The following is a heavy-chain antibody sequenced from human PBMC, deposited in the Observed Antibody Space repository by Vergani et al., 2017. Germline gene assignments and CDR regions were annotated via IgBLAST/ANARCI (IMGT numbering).Heavy chain of an antibody. J-gene: IGHJ4*02. Sequence: QVQLQESGPGLVKPSETLSLTCTVSGGSISSYYWSWIRQPPGKGLEWIGYIYYSGSTNYNPSLKSRVTISVDTSKNQFSLKLNSVTPEDTAVYYCARSPQPWSSSWYYFDYWGQGTLVTVSS. V-gene: IGHV4-59*12. CDR3: ARSPQPWSSSWYYFDY. D-gene: IGHD6-13*01. CDR1: GGSISSYY. CDR2: IYYSGST.